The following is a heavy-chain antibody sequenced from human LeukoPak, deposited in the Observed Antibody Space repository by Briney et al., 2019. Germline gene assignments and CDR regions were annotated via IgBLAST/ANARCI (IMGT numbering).Heavy chain of an antibody. J-gene: IGHJ4*02. V-gene: IGHV1-69*13. CDR3: ARDGDYATPGDY. D-gene: IGHD4-17*01. Sequence: GASVKVSCKASGSTFSSYAISWVRQAPGQGLEWMGGIIPIFGTANYAQKFQGRVTITADESTSTAYMELSSLRSEDTAVYYCARDGDYATPGDYWGQGTLVTVSS. CDR2: IIPIFGTA. CDR1: GSTFSSYA.